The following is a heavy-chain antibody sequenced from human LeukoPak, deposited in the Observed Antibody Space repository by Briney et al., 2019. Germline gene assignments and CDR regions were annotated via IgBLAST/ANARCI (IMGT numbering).Heavy chain of an antibody. Sequence: GGSLRLSCAASGFTFSSYAMNWVRQAPGKGLEWVSGISWNSGSIGYADSVKGRFTISRDNAKNSLYLQMNSLRAEDTALYYCAKGASGSYWDAFDIWGQGTMVTVSS. V-gene: IGHV3-9*01. J-gene: IGHJ3*02. CDR3: AKGASGSYWDAFDI. CDR1: GFTFSSYA. CDR2: ISWNSGSI. D-gene: IGHD1-26*01.